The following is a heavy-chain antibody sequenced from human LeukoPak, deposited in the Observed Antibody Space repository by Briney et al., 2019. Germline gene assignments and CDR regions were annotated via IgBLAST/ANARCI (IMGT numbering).Heavy chain of an antibody. Sequence: RSGGSLRLSCAASGFTFSNHAMSWVRQAPGRGLQWVSVISGSGRTTEYADSVKGRLTISRDNSKNTLSLQMNSLRVEDTAIYYCAKNVVVKRYFDYWGQGTLITVSS. CDR2: ISGSGRTT. CDR1: GFTFSNHA. J-gene: IGHJ4*02. D-gene: IGHD2-15*01. CDR3: AKNVVVKRYFDY. V-gene: IGHV3-23*01.